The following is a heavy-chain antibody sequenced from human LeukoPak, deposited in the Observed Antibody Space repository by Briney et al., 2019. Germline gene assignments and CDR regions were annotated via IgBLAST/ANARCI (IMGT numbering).Heavy chain of an antibody. Sequence: GESLKISCKGSGYIFTNYWIGWVRQMPGKGLEWMGIIYPGDSDTRYSPSFQGQVTISADKSISTAYLQWSSLKASDTALYYCARRRDSSSYYVLNYWGQGTLVTVSS. J-gene: IGHJ4*02. V-gene: IGHV5-51*01. CDR2: IYPGDSDT. CDR1: GYIFTNYW. CDR3: ARRRDSSSYYVLNY. D-gene: IGHD6-13*01.